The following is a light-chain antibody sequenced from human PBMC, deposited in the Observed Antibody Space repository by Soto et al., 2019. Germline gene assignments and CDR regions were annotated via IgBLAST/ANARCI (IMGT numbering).Light chain of an antibody. CDR3: SSYTSSSTVV. J-gene: IGLJ2*01. CDR1: SSDIGGYNY. V-gene: IGLV2-14*01. CDR2: DVS. Sequence: QSVLTQPASVSGSPGQSITISCTGTSSDIGGYNYVSWYQQHPGKAPELMIYDVSNRPSGVSNRFSGSKSDNTASLTISGLQAEDEADYYCSSYTSSSTVVFGGGTKLTVL.